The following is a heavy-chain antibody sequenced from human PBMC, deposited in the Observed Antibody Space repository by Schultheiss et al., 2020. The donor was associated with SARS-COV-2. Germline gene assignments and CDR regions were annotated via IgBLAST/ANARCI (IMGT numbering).Heavy chain of an antibody. CDR2: IYPGDSDT. CDR3: ARLNAAAVHY. J-gene: IGHJ4*02. Sequence: GESLKISCKGSGYTFSSYWIGWVRQMSGKGLEWMWIIYPGDSDTRYSPSFQGQVTISADKSISTAYLQWSSLKDSDTAMYYCARLNAAAVHYWGQGTLVTVSS. CDR1: GYTFSSYW. V-gene: IGHV5-51*01. D-gene: IGHD6-13*01.